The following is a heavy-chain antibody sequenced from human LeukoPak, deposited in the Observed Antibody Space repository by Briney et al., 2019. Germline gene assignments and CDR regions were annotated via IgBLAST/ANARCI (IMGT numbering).Heavy chain of an antibody. V-gene: IGHV3-30*04. CDR2: ISYDGNDK. D-gene: IGHD6-13*01. CDR3: ARGGLKYSSSWYLDY. Sequence: GGSLRLSCAASGLTFSSYAMYWVRQDPGKGLEWVSVISYDGNDKYYADSVKGRFTISRDNSKNTLYLQMNSLRTDDTAVYYCARGGLKYSSSWYLDYWGQGTLVTVSS. CDR1: GLTFSSYA. J-gene: IGHJ4*02.